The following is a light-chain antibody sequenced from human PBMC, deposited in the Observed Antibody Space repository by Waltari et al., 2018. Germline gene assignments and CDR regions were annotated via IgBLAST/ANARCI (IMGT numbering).Light chain of an antibody. CDR3: ASWDGSLAAYV. CDR2: NNS. V-gene: IGLV1-44*01. Sequence: QSVLTQPPSASGTPGQRVPISRSGGDSHIGSNASNSYQHLPGAAPKLVILNNSQRPSGISDRFSGSTSGASASLAISGLQSDDEADYYCASWDGSLAAYVFGGGTKVTV. CDR1: DSHIGSNA. J-gene: IGLJ1*01.